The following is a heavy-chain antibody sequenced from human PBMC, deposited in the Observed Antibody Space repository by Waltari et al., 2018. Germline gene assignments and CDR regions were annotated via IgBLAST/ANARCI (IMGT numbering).Heavy chain of an antibody. V-gene: IGHV4-59*11. CDR2: MSYSGIT. Sequence: QVQLQESGPGLVKPSETLSLICTVSGGPISSHYWNWNRQPPGKGPEWIGYMSYSGITNYNPSLKSRVTISVDTSKNQFSLKLKSVTAADTAVYYCARAGYYDGGGYSFGAFDIWGQGTVVTVSS. CDR3: ARAGYYDGGGYSFGAFDI. CDR1: GGPISSHY. J-gene: IGHJ3*02. D-gene: IGHD3-22*01.